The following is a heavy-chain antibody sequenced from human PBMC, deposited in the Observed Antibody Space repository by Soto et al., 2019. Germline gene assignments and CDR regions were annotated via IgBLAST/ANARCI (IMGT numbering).Heavy chain of an antibody. J-gene: IGHJ4*02. Sequence: EVQLLESGGGLIQPGGSLRLSCAASGFTYSSYAMSWVRQAPGKGLEWVSAISGSGGSTYYADSVKGRFTISRDNSKNTLYLQMNSLRAEDTAVYYCAKWLRMNYQPGDYWGQGTLVTVSS. CDR1: GFTYSSYA. CDR2: ISGSGGST. D-gene: IGHD5-12*01. V-gene: IGHV3-23*01. CDR3: AKWLRMNYQPGDY.